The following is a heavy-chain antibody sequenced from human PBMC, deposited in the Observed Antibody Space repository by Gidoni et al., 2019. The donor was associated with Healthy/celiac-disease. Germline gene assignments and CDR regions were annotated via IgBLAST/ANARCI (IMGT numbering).Heavy chain of an antibody. D-gene: IGHD5-18*01. CDR3: ARGPGYSYEN. CDR2: IIPIFGTA. V-gene: IGHV1-69*01. Sequence: GLEWMGGIIPIFGTANYAQKFQGRVTITADESTSTAYMELSSLRSEDTAVYYCARGPGYSYENWGQGTLVTVSS. J-gene: IGHJ4*02.